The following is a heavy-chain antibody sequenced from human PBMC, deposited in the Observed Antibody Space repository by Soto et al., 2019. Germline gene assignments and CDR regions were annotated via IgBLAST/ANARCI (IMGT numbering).Heavy chain of an antibody. CDR1: GFTVSSNY. CDR3: ARDRIAAAGSYYYYYGMDV. Sequence: EVQLVESGGGLVQPGGSLRLSCAASGFTVSSNYMSWVRQAPGKGLEWVSVIYSGGSTYYADSVKGRFTISRDNSKNTLYLKMNSLRAEDTAVYYCARDRIAAAGSYYYYYGMDVWGQGTTVTVSS. CDR2: IYSGGST. D-gene: IGHD6-13*01. J-gene: IGHJ6*02. V-gene: IGHV3-66*01.